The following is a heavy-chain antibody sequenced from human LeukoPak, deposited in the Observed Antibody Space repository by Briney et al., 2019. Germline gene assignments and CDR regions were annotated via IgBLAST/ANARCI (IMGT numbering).Heavy chain of an antibody. CDR1: GFTFSSYW. CDR2: TNTDGSST. D-gene: IGHD4-23*01. Sequence: GGSLRLSCAASGFTFSSYWVHWVRQAPGKGLVWVSGTNTDGSSTMYADSVKGRFTIARDNAKNTLYLQMNSLRAEDTAVYYCYGANAEHWGQGTLVTVSS. J-gene: IGHJ1*01. CDR3: YGANAEH. V-gene: IGHV3-74*03.